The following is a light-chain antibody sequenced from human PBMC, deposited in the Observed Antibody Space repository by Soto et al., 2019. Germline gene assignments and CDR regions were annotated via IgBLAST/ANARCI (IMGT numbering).Light chain of an antibody. CDR2: AAS. V-gene: IGKV1-39*01. Sequence: DIQMTQSPSSLSASVGDRVTITCRASQSISSYLNWYQQKPGKAPKLLIYAASSLQSGVPSRFSGCGSGTDFTLTISSLQPEDFATYYCQQSYSTSWTCGQGTNVEIK. CDR3: QQSYSTSWT. J-gene: IGKJ1*01. CDR1: QSISSY.